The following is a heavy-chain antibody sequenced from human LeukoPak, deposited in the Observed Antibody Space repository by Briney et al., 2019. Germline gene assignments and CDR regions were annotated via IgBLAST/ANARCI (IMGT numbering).Heavy chain of an antibody. J-gene: IGHJ4*02. CDR1: GGSISRSSYY. Sequence: SETLSLTCTVSGGSISRSSYYWGWIRQPPGKGLEWIGSIYYSGSTYYNPSLKSRVTISVDTSKNLFSLRLSSVTAADTAVYYCARDVNYFDFWGQGTLVTVSS. CDR3: ARDVNYFDF. CDR2: IYYSGST. V-gene: IGHV4-39*07.